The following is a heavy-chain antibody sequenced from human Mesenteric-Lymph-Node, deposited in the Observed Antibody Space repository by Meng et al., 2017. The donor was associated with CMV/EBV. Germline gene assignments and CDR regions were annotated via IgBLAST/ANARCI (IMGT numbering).Heavy chain of an antibody. D-gene: IGHD2-8*01. CDR1: GFTFSSYS. V-gene: IGHV3-21*01. Sequence: GESLKISCAASGFTFSSYSMNWVRQAPGKGLEWVSSISSSSSYIYYADSVKGRFTISRDNAKNTVYLQMNSLRVEDTAVYFCAKHGPLDHWGQGTLVTVSS. CDR2: ISSSSSYI. CDR3: AKHGPLDH. J-gene: IGHJ5*02.